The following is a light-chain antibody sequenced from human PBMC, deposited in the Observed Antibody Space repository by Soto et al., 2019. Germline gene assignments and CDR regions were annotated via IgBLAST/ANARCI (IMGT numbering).Light chain of an antibody. CDR1: NNIDNW. J-gene: IGKJ4*02. V-gene: IGKV1-5*03. CDR2: KAS. Sequence: DIQMTQSPSTLSASVGDRVTITCRASNNIDNWLAWFQQKPGKAPKLLIYKASTVESGVPSRFSGCGSGTSCTLTISSLQTEDFASYYCLHYRTYQFTFGGGTRV. CDR3: LHYRTYQFT.